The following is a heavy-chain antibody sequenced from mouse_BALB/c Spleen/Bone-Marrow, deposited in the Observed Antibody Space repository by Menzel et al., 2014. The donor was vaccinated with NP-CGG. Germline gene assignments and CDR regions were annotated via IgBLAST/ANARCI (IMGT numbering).Heavy chain of an antibody. J-gene: IGHJ3*01. CDR1: GYTFTSYY. CDR2: INPSNGGT. V-gene: IGHV1S81*02. D-gene: IGHD1-2*01. CDR3: TRPYYGYVGYAY. Sequence: VHLVESGAELVKPGASVKLSCKASGYTFTSYYKYWVKQRPGQGLEWIGEINPSNGGTNFNEKFKSKATLTVDKSSSTAYMQLSSLTFEDSAIYYCTRPYYGYVGYAYWGQGTQVTVSA.